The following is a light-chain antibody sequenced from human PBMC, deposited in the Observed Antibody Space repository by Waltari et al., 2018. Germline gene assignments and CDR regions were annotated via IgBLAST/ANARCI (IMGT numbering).Light chain of an antibody. Sequence: IVLTQSPGTLSLSPGERATLSCRASQSVGRYLAWYKQHHGQAPRLLIYDASTRATGITDRFSGGGSRTDFSLTISRLEPEDFAVYYCQMYVRLPVTSGQGTKVEI. CDR3: QMYVRLPVT. CDR2: DAS. CDR1: QSVGRY. V-gene: IGKV3-20*01. J-gene: IGKJ1*01.